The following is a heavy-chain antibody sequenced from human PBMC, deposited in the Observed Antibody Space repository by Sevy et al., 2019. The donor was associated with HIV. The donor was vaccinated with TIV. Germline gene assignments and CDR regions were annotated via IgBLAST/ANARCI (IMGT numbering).Heavy chain of an antibody. D-gene: IGHD6-6*01. J-gene: IGHJ3*02. Sequence: GGSLRLSCAASGFTFSSHSMNWVRQAPGKGLEWVSSISSSSSYIYYADSVKGRFTISRDNAKNSLYLQMNSLRAEDTAVYYCARDEDSWDALDIWGQGTMVTVSS. CDR3: ARDEDSWDALDI. CDR1: GFTFSSHS. V-gene: IGHV3-21*01. CDR2: ISSSSSYI.